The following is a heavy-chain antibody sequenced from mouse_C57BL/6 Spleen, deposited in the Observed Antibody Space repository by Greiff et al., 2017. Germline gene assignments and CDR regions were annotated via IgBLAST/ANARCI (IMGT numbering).Heavy chain of an antibody. V-gene: IGHV14-4*01. D-gene: IGHD2-4*01. CDR2: IDPENGDT. J-gene: IGHJ3*01. Sequence: VQLQQSGAELVRPGASVKLSCTASGFNIKDDYMHWVKQRPEQGLEWIGWIDPENGDTEYASKFQGKATITAATSSNTAYLQLSSLTSEDTAVYYCTTGDYDYDLFAYWGQGTLVTVSA. CDR3: TTGDYDYDLFAY. CDR1: GFNIKDDY.